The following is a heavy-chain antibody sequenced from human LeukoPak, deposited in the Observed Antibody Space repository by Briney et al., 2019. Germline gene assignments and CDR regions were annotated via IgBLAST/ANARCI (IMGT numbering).Heavy chain of an antibody. D-gene: IGHD2-21*02. CDR1: GGSISSGDYY. V-gene: IGHV4-30-4*01. CDR3: ARERMTAILSYYYYYGMDV. CDR2: IYYSGST. J-gene: IGHJ6*02. Sequence: SQTLSLTCTASGGSISSGDYYWSWIRQPPGKGLGWIGYIYYSGSTYYNPSLKSRVTISVDTSKNQFSLKLSSVTAADTAVYYCARERMTAILSYYYYYGMDVWGQGTTVTVSS.